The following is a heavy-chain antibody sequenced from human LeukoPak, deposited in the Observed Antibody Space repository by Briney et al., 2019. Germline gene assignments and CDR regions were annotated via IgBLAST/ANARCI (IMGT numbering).Heavy chain of an antibody. CDR1: GGSISSYY. V-gene: IGHV4-4*07. J-gene: IGHJ5*02. D-gene: IGHD5-12*01. Sequence: SETLSLTCTVSGGSISSYYWSWIRQPAGKGLEWIGRIYASGSTRYNPSLKSRVTMSVDTSKNQFSLKLSSVTAADTAVYFCARGMAAAYDYNWFDPWGQGTLVTVSS. CDR3: ARGMAAAYDYNWFDP. CDR2: IYASGST.